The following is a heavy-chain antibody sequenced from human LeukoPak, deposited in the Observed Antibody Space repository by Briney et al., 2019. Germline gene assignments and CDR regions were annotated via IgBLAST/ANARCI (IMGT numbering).Heavy chain of an antibody. CDR1: GYSFTSYW. CDR2: IDPSDSYT. J-gene: IGHJ4*02. CDR3: ARGYCSGSSCYLVGY. D-gene: IGHD2-15*01. Sequence: GESLKISCKGSGYSFTSYWISWVRQMPGKGLEWMGRIDPSDSYTNYSPSFQGHVTISADKSISTAYLQWSSLKASDTAMYYCARGYCSGSSCYLVGYWGQGTLVTVSS. V-gene: IGHV5-10-1*01.